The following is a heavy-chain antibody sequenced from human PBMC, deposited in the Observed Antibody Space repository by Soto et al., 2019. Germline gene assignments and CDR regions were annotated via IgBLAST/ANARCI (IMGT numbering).Heavy chain of an antibody. V-gene: IGHV4-4*02. D-gene: IGHD6-6*01. Sequence: PSETLSLTCVVSGGSISSDIWWSWVRQPPGKGLEWIGEIYYTGSASYNPSLRSRVTMSVDKSNNQFSLKLSSVTAADTAVYYCARSGKIIAARGFDYWGQGTLVTVSS. CDR2: IYYTGSA. CDR1: GGSISSDIW. J-gene: IGHJ4*02. CDR3: ARSGKIIAARGFDY.